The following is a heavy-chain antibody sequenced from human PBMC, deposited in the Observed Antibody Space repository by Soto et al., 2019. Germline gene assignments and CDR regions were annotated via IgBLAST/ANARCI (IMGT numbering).Heavy chain of an antibody. D-gene: IGHD2-15*01. Sequence: GGSLRLSCAASGFTFSSYSMNWVRQAPGKGLEWVSYISSSSSTIYYADSVKGRFTISRDNSTNTAYMELSSLRFGDTAVYYCAVAEFHSYYGMDVWGQGTTVTVSS. V-gene: IGHV3-48*01. CDR1: GFTFSSYS. J-gene: IGHJ6*02. CDR2: ISSSSSTI. CDR3: AVAEFHSYYGMDV.